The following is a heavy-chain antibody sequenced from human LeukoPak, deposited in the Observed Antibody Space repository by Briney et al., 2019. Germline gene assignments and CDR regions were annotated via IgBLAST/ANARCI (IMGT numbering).Heavy chain of an antibody. Sequence: SETLSLTCTVSGGSVSSGSYYWSWIRQPPGKGLEWIGYIYYSGSTNYNPSLKSRVTISVDTSKNQFSLKLSSVTAADTAVYYCARDRVGDYAFDYWGQGTLVTVSS. CDR2: IYYSGST. CDR3: ARDRVGDYAFDY. CDR1: GGSVSSGSYY. J-gene: IGHJ4*02. D-gene: IGHD4-17*01. V-gene: IGHV4-61*01.